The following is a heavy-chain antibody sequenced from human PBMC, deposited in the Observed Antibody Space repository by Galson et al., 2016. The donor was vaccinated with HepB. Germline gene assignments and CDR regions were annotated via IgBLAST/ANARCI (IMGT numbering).Heavy chain of an antibody. V-gene: IGHV1-46*01. D-gene: IGHD2-21*02. CDR1: GYTLTSYY. J-gene: IGHJ5*02. Sequence: SAKVSCKASGYTLTSYYMHWVRQAHGQGLEWMGVISPTGGTTTYAQRFQGRITISRDRSTSTVYMEMSSLRSEDTALYYCARAPLWGLARFDLWGQGTLVTVST. CDR3: ARAPLWGLARFDL. CDR2: ISPTGGTT.